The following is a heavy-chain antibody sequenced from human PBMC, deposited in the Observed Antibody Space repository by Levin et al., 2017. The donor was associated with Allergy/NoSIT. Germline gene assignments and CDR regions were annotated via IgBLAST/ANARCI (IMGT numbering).Heavy chain of an antibody. CDR3: ATSLYYYDNSGYYPEYFQH. J-gene: IGHJ1*01. CDR2: ISSSSSHI. CDR1: GFTFSSFS. D-gene: IGHD3-22*01. V-gene: IGHV3-48*01. Sequence: LSGGSLRLSCAASGFTFSSFSINWVRQAPGRGLEWVSYISSSSSHIYYADSVKGRFTISRDNAKNSLYLQMNSLRAEDTAMYYCATSLYYYDNSGYYPEYFQHWGQGTLVTVSS.